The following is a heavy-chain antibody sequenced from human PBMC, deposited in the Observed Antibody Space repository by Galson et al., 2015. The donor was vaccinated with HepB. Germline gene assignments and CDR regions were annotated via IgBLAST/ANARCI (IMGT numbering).Heavy chain of an antibody. Sequence: SLRLSCAASGFTFSAYAMSWVRQAPGKGLEWVSGISGSGGNTYYADSGKGRFTISRDNSKNTLYLQMNNLRVEDTAVYYCATQRYYDGPGMDVWGQGTTVTVSS. J-gene: IGHJ6*02. CDR1: GFTFSAYA. CDR3: ATQRYYDGPGMDV. D-gene: IGHD3-22*01. V-gene: IGHV3-23*01. CDR2: ISGSGGNT.